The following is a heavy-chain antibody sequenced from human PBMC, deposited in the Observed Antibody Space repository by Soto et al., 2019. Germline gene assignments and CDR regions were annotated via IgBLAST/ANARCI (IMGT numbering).Heavy chain of an antibody. J-gene: IGHJ5*02. Sequence: SETLSLTCTVSGGSINSGGYYWSWIRQHPGKGLEWIGYIYYSGSTYYNPSLKSRLTISVDTSKNQFSLKLTSVTAADTAVYYCASPPYDYDDYGPTFMFDPWGQGTLVTVSS. V-gene: IGHV4-31*03. CDR1: GGSINSGGYY. D-gene: IGHD4-17*01. CDR2: IYYSGST. CDR3: ASPPYDYDDYGPTFMFDP.